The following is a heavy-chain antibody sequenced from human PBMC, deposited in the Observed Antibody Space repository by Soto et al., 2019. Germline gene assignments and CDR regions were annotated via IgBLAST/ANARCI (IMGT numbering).Heavy chain of an antibody. D-gene: IGHD3-3*01. CDR3: AKDLETSFGVGIPEEYYYYYYGMAV. CDR1: GLTFSRYS. Sequence: GGSLRLSCADYGLTFSRYSMNWVRRAPGKGLEWVSSISSSSSYIYYADSVKGRFTISTDNAKNSLYLQMNSLRAEDTAVYYCAKDLETSFGVGIPEEYYYYYYGMAVWGQGPTVTVCS. CDR2: ISSSSSYI. J-gene: IGHJ6*02. V-gene: IGHV3-21*01.